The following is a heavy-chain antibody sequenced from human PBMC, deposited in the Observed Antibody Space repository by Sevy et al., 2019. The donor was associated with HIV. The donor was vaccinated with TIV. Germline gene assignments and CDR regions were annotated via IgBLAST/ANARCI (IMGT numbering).Heavy chain of an antibody. J-gene: IGHJ6*02. CDR2: IYHSGST. V-gene: IGHV4-30-2*01. D-gene: IGHD1-26*01. Sequence: SETLSLTCAVSGGSISSGGYSWSWIRQPPGKGLEWIGYIYHSGSTYYNPSLKSRVTISVDRSKNQFSLKLSSVTAADTAVYYCARDPRAKGMDVWGQGTTVTVSS. CDR1: GGSISSGGYS. CDR3: ARDPRAKGMDV.